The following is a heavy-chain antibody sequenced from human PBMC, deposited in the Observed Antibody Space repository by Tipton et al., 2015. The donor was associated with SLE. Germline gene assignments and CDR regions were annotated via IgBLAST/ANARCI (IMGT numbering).Heavy chain of an antibody. CDR3: ARGRRGPLRYFDL. V-gene: IGHV4-34*01. CDR1: GGSFSGYY. CDR2: INHSGST. Sequence: TLSLTCAVYGGSFSGYYWSWIRQPPGKGLEWIGEINHSGSTNYNPSLKSRVTISVDTSKNQFSLKLSSVTAADTAVYYCARGRRGPLRYFDLWGRGTLVTVSS. J-gene: IGHJ2*01. D-gene: IGHD3-10*01.